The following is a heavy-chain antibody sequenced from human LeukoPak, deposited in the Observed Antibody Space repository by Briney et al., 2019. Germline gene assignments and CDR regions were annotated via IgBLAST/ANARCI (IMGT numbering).Heavy chain of an antibody. D-gene: IGHD3-10*01. V-gene: IGHV3-66*02. CDR3: ARGLWGTMVMDV. Sequence: GGSLRLSCAASGFTVSSNYMSWVRQAPGKGLEWVSVIYSGGSTYYADSVKGRFTISRDNSKNTPYLQMNSLRAEDTAVYYCARGLWGTMVMDVWGKGTTVTVSS. CDR2: IYSGGST. CDR1: GFTVSSNY. J-gene: IGHJ6*04.